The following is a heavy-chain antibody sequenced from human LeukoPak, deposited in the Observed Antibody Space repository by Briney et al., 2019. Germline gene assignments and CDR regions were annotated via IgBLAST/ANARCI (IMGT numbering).Heavy chain of an antibody. D-gene: IGHD3-10*01. CDR1: EVTFNNYG. CDR3: AKPPGGSGDYFDY. V-gene: IGHV3-30*02. Sequence: PGGSLRLSCAASEVTFNNYGIHWVRQAPGKGLEWVTFIRYDGINKYYADSVKGRFTISRDNSKNTVYLQMNSLRDEDTAMYYCAKPPGGSGDYFDYWGQGTLVTVSS. CDR2: IRYDGINK. J-gene: IGHJ4*02.